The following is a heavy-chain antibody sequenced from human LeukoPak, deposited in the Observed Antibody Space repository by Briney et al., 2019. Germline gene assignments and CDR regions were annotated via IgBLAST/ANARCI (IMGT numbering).Heavy chain of an antibody. D-gene: IGHD3-16*02. Sequence: PGGSLRLSCAASGFTFSDYYMSWIRQAPGQGLEWVSYISSSGSTIYYADSVKGRLTISRDNAKNSLYLQMNSLRAEDTAVYYCAKDLSAQYYDYVWGSHLRWGQGTLVTVSS. CDR1: GFTFSDYY. J-gene: IGHJ4*02. CDR3: AKDLSAQYYDYVWGSHLR. CDR2: ISSSGSTI. V-gene: IGHV3-11*01.